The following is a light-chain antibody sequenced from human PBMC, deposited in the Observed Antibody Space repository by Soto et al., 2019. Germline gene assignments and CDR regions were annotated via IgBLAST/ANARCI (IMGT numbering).Light chain of an antibody. CDR3: QQYYRAPLT. J-gene: IGKJ3*01. CDR1: QSVFYSSENKNY. CDR2: WAS. Sequence: DIVMTQSPASLSVSLCERATINCKSSQSVFYSSENKNYLAWYQQKPGQPPKLLIYWASSREAGVPDRFSGSGSGTDFTLTISRLQAEDVAVYFCQQYYRAPLTFGPGTKVDI. V-gene: IGKV4-1*01.